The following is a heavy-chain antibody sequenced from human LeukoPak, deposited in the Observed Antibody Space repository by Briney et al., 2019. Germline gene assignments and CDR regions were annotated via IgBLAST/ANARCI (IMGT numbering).Heavy chain of an antibody. V-gene: IGHV3-30*03. J-gene: IGHJ4*02. CDR3: AATYYYDSSGYYDDY. CDR1: GFTFSSYG. CDR2: ISYDGSNK. Sequence: GGSLRLSCAASGFTFSSYGVHWVRQAPGKGLEWVAVISYDGSNKYYADSVKGRFTISRDNSKNTLYLQMNSLRAEDTAVYYCAATYYYDSSGYYDDYWGQGTLVTVSS. D-gene: IGHD3-22*01.